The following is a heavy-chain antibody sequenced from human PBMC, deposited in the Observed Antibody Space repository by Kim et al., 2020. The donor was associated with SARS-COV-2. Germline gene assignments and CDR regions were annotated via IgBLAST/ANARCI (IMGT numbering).Heavy chain of an antibody. J-gene: IGHJ4*02. V-gene: IGHV1-46*01. D-gene: IGHD4-17*01. CDR3: ARLTYGDDSTDY. Sequence: SYATKFQGRVTMTRDTSTSAVYMELSSLRSEDTAVYYCARLTYGDDSTDYWGQGTLVTVSS.